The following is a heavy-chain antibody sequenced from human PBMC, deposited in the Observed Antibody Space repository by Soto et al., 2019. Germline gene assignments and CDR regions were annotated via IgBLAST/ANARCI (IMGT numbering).Heavy chain of an antibody. V-gene: IGHV3-11*05. CDR2: ISSSSSYT. Sequence: QVQLVESGGGLVKPGGSLRLSCAASGFTFSDYYMSWIRQAPGKGLEWVSYISSSSSYTNYADSVKGRFTISRDNAKNSLYLQMNSLRAEDTAVYYCAGDRADGGYSYGYSSGRIEFWGQGTLVTVSS. D-gene: IGHD5-18*01. CDR1: GFTFSDYY. CDR3: AGDRADGGYSYGYSSGRIEF. J-gene: IGHJ4*02.